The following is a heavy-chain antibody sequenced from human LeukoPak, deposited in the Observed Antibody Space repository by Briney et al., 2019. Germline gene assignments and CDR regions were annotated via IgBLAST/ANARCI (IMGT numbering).Heavy chain of an antibody. CDR1: GFTFSSYA. J-gene: IGHJ4*02. CDR2: ISYDGSNK. D-gene: IGHD1-26*01. CDR3: AREVDHSGSYYRFFDY. V-gene: IGHV3-30*04. Sequence: PGGSLRLSCAASGFTFSSYAMHWVRQAPGKGLEWVAVISYDGSNKYYADSVKGRFTISRDNSKNTLYLQMNSLRAEDTAVYYCAREVDHSGSYYRFFDYWGQGTLVTVST.